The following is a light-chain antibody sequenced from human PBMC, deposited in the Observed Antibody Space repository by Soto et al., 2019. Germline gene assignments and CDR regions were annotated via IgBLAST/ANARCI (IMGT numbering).Light chain of an antibody. J-gene: IGKJ4*01. V-gene: IGKV3-15*01. Sequence: ETVMTQSPATLSVSPGERATLSCRASQTVSSNLAWYQQKPGQAPRLLIYGASTRATGIPASFSGSGSGTEFTLTISSLQSEDFAVYYCQQYHNWPPLTFGGGTKVEIK. CDR1: QTVSSN. CDR3: QQYHNWPPLT. CDR2: GAS.